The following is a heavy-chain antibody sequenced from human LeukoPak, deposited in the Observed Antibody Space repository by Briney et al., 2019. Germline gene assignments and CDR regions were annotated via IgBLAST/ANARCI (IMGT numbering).Heavy chain of an antibody. V-gene: IGHV6-1*01. J-gene: IGHJ4*02. CDR2: TYYRSKWYN. CDR3: ERASYYYDSSGYYSALFFDY. CDR1: GDSVSSNSAA. Sequence: SQTLSLTCAISGDSVSSNSAAWNWIRQSPSRGLEWLGRTYYRSKWYNDYAVSVKSRITINPDTSKNQFSLQLNSVTPEDTAVYYCERASYYYDSSGYYSALFFDYWGQGTLVTVSS. D-gene: IGHD3-22*01.